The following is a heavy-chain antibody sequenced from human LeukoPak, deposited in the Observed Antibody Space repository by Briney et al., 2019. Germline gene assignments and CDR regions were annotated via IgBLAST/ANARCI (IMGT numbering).Heavy chain of an antibody. J-gene: IGHJ6*04. V-gene: IGHV4-61*01. CDR3: ARGDPYRSSTSCHGGYYYGMDV. Sequence: SETLSLTCTVSGGSVSSGSYYWSWIRQPPGKGLEWIGYIYYSGSTNYNPSLKSRVTISVDTSKNQFSLKLSSVTAADTAVYYCARGDPYRSSTSCHGGYYYGMDVWGKGTTVTVSS. D-gene: IGHD2-2*01. CDR2: IYYSGST. CDR1: GGSVSSGSYY.